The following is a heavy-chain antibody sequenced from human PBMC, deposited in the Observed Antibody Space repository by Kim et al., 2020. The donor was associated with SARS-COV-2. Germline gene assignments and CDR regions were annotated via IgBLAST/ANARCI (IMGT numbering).Heavy chain of an antibody. CDR3: AKGAGYSGSWYGDY. J-gene: IGHJ4*02. V-gene: IGHV3-33*06. D-gene: IGHD6-13*01. Sequence: GGSLRLSGVASGFTFSSYAMHWVRQAPGKGLEWVAVIWYDGSNKYYADSVKGRFTISRDNLKNTLYLQMDSLRAEDTAVYCCAKGAGYSGSWYGDYWGQGTLVTVSS. CDR2: IWYDGSNK. CDR1: GFTFSSYA.